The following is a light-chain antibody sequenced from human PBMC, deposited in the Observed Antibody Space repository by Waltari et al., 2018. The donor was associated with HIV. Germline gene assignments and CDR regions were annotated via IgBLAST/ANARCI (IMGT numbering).Light chain of an antibody. CDR1: SSDVGSYNL. V-gene: IGLV2-23*01. Sequence: QSALTQPASVSGSPGQSITISCTGSSSDVGSYNLVSWDQQHPGKAPKLMIYEGIKRPSGVSNRFSGSKSGNTASLTISGLQAEDEADYYCCSYAGSSNWVFGGGTKVTVL. CDR3: CSYAGSSNWV. CDR2: EGI. J-gene: IGLJ3*02.